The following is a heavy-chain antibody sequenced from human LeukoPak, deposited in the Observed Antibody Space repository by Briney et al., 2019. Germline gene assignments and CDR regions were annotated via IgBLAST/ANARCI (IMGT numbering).Heavy chain of an antibody. CDR3: APPPIAATGS. V-gene: IGHV3-7*01. D-gene: IGHD6-13*01. CDR2: IRQDGGAK. Sequence: GGSLRLSCAASGFTFNDFWTSWVRQAPGEGLEWVANIRQDGGAKNYVDSVKGRFTISRDNAKKSLYLQMNSLRAEDTAVYYCAPPPIAATGSWGQGTLVTVSS. CDR1: GFTFNDFW. J-gene: IGHJ4*02.